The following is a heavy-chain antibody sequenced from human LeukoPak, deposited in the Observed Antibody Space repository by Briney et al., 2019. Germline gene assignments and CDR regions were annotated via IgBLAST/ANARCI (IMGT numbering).Heavy chain of an antibody. V-gene: IGHV4-59*08. Sequence: SETLSLTCTVSGGSISSYYWSWIRQPPGKGLEWIGYIYYSGSTSYNPSLKSRVTISVDTSKNQFSLKLSSVTAADTAVYYCAGYGDSPGAFDIWGQGTMVTVSS. CDR2: IYYSGST. CDR1: GGSISSYY. CDR3: AGYGDSPGAFDI. J-gene: IGHJ3*02. D-gene: IGHD4-17*01.